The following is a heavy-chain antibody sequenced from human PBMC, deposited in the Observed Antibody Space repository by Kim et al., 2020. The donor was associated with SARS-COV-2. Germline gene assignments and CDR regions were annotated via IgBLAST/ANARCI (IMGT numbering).Heavy chain of an antibody. J-gene: IGHJ5*02. Sequence: SETLSLTCAVYGGSFSGYYWSWIRQPPGKGLEWIGEINHSGSTNYNPSLKSRVTISVDTSKNQFSLKLSSVTAADTAVYYCARGPRLLSGGRSIWMRNNWFDPWGQGTLVTVSS. D-gene: IGHD3-3*01. V-gene: IGHV4-34*01. CDR2: INHSGST. CDR3: ARGPRLLSGGRSIWMRNNWFDP. CDR1: GGSFSGYY.